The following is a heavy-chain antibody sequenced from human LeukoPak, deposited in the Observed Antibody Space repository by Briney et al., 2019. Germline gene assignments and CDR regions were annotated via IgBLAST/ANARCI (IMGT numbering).Heavy chain of an antibody. Sequence: SETLSLTCTVSGGSISSSGYYWGWIRQPPGKGLEWIGSIYYSGSTYYNPSLKSRVTISVEPSKNPFSLKLSSRTAADTAVYYCARAVQLERPPPLIGYYYMDVWGKGTTVTVSS. CDR1: GGSISSSGYY. V-gene: IGHV4-39*07. CDR2: IYYSGST. J-gene: IGHJ6*03. D-gene: IGHD1-1*01. CDR3: ARAVQLERPPPLIGYYYMDV.